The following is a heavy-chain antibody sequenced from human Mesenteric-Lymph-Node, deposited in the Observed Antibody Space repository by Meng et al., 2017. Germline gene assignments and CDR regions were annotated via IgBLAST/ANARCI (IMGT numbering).Heavy chain of an antibody. CDR3: ARDLAGSHRGGYFDF. CDR2: IKPNSGNT. J-gene: IGHJ4*02. D-gene: IGHD3-10*01. CDR1: GYTFTNYD. Sequence: ASVKVSCKASGYTFTNYDINWVRQAPGQGLEGMGWIKPNSGNTGYAQKFQGRVTLTRNTSISTAYMEVSSLRYEDTSVYYCARDLAGSHRGGYFDFWGQGTLVTVSS. V-gene: IGHV1-8*03.